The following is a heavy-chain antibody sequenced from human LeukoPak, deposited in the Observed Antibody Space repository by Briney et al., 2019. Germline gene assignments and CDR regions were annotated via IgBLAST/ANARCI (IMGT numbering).Heavy chain of an antibody. V-gene: IGHV4-39*07. CDR3: ARGRPRANWFDP. Sequence: SETLSLTCTVSGGSISSSSYYWGWIRQPPGKGLEWIGSIYYSGSTYYNPSLKSRVTISVDTSKNQFSLKLSSVTAADTAVYYCARGRPRANWFDPWGQGTLVTVSS. D-gene: IGHD1-14*01. CDR2: IYYSGST. CDR1: GGSISSSSYY. J-gene: IGHJ5*02.